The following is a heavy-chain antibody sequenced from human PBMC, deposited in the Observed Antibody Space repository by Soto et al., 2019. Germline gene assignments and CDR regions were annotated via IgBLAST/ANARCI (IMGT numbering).Heavy chain of an antibody. J-gene: IGHJ6*02. CDR1: GGSISTSGFY. CDR3: AGKHHDYSSYKGVDI. D-gene: IGHD2-21*01. Sequence: PXETLSLSCTVSGGSISTSGFYWGWIRQPPGKGPEYIGSIYYGGNSYYNPSLESRVALSVDTSRNQFSLKLRYVTAADTAVYYCAGKHHDYSSYKGVDIWGQGTAVTVSS. V-gene: IGHV4-39*01. CDR2: IYYGGNS.